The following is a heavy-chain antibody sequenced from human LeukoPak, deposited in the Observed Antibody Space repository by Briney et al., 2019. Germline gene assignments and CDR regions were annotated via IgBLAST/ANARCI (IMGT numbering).Heavy chain of an antibody. CDR2: INHSASI. V-gene: IGHV4-34*01. CDR1: GFTVSSDY. Sequence: GSLRLSCAASGFTVSSDYMSWVRQAPGKGLEWIGKINHSASISYNPSLKSRVTISVDTSKNQFSLKLSSVSAADTAVYYCARGLSSSSWGTWFDPWGQGTLVTVSS. D-gene: IGHD6-6*01. J-gene: IGHJ5*02. CDR3: ARGLSSSSWGTWFDP.